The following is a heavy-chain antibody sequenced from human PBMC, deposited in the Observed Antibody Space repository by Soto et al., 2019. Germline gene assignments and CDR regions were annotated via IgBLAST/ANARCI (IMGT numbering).Heavy chain of an antibody. CDR1: GFTFSSYD. CDR3: ARVSGGNSGGYYGMDV. Sequence: GGSLRLSCAASGFTFSSYDMHWVRQATGKGLEWVSAIGTAGETCYPGSVKGRFTISRENAKNSLYLQMNSLRAGDTAVYYCARVSGGNSGGYYGMDVWGQGTTVTVSS. V-gene: IGHV3-13*01. D-gene: IGHD2-21*02. CDR2: IGTAGET. J-gene: IGHJ6*02.